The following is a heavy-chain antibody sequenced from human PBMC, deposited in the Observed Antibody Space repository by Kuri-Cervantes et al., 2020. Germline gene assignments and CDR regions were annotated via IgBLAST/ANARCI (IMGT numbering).Heavy chain of an antibody. CDR2: IKQDGSEK. V-gene: IGHV3-7*01. CDR3: ARVGGGSFDY. J-gene: IGHJ4*02. D-gene: IGHD3-16*01. Sequence: GESLKISCAASGFTFSSYWMSWVRQAPGKGLEWVANIKQDGSEKYYVDSVRGRFTISGDNAKNSLYLQMNSPRAEDTAVYYCARVGGGSFDYWGQGTLVTVSS. CDR1: GFTFSSYW.